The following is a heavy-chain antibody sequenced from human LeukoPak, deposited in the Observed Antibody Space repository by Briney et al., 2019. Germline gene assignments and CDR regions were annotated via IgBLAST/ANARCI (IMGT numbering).Heavy chain of an antibody. CDR1: GFTFSSYA. Sequence: GGSLRFSCAASGFTFSSYAMSWVRQAPGKGLEWVSAISGSGGSTYYADSVKGWFTISRDNSKNTVYLQMNSLTAEDTAVYYCARDFETGGYYYYGMDVWGQGTTVTVSS. CDR3: ARDFETGGYYYYGMDV. J-gene: IGHJ6*02. CDR2: ISGSGGST. D-gene: IGHD3-10*01. V-gene: IGHV3-23*01.